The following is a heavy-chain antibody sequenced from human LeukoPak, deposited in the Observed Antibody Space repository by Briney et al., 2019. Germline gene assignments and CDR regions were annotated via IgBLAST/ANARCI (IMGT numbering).Heavy chain of an antibody. CDR2: IIPIFGTA. Sequence: SVKVSCMASRGTFSSYAISWVRQAPGQGVEWMGGIIPIFGTANYAQKFQGRVTITPDETTSTAYMEPVNLRSEDTAVNDGARKESGYFDYWGQGTLATVSS. D-gene: IGHD3-3*01. V-gene: IGHV1-69*13. CDR3: ARKESGYFDY. J-gene: IGHJ4*02. CDR1: RGTFSSYA.